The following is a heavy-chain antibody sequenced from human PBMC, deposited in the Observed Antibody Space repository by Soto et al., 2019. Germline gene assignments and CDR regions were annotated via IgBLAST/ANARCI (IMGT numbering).Heavy chain of an antibody. CDR1: SGSISSSNW. Sequence: SETLSLTCAVSSGSISSSNWWSWVRQPRGKGLEWIGEIYHSGSTNYNPSLKSRVTISVDKSKNQFSLKLSSVTAADTAVYYCASKTGRTLHGVDVWGKGTTVTVSS. J-gene: IGHJ6*04. CDR2: IYHSGST. CDR3: ASKTGRTLHGVDV. V-gene: IGHV4-4*02.